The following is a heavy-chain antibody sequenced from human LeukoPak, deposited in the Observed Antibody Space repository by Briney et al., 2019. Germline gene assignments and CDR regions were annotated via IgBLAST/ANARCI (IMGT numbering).Heavy chain of an antibody. CDR3: ARDLAAAATWFDP. D-gene: IGHD6-13*01. J-gene: IGHJ5*02. Sequence: GGSLRLSCAASGFTFSILAMTWVRQAPGKGLEWVSGISGSGGSTYYADSVKGRFTISRDNSKNTLYLQMNSLRAEDTAVYFCARDLAAAATWFDPWGQGTLVTVSS. CDR2: ISGSGGST. CDR1: GFTFSILA. V-gene: IGHV3-23*01.